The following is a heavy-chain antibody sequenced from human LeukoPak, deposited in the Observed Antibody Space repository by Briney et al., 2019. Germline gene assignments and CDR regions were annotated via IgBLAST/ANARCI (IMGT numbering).Heavy chain of an antibody. CDR1: GFTFSSYA. CDR3: ARDGPPAVVAVTDDYYGMDV. J-gene: IGHJ6*02. CDR2: ISGSGGST. Sequence: GGSLRLSCAASGFTFSSYAMSWVRQAPGKGLEWVSAISGSGGSTYYADSVKGRFTISRDNAKNSLYLQMNSLRAEDTAVYYCARDGPPAVVAVTDDYYGMDVWGQGTTVTVSS. D-gene: IGHD2-15*01. V-gene: IGHV3-23*01.